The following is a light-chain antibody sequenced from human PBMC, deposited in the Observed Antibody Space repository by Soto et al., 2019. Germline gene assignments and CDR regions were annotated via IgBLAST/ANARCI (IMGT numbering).Light chain of an antibody. J-gene: IGKJ1*01. CDR1: QTISSW. CDR2: KAS. Sequence: DIQMTQSPSTLSGSVGDRVTITFRASQTISSWLAWYQQKPGKAPKLLIYKASTLKSGVPSRFSGSGSGTDFTLTISSLQPEDFATYYCQQSYSTPWTFGQGTKADIK. CDR3: QQSYSTPWT. V-gene: IGKV1-5*03.